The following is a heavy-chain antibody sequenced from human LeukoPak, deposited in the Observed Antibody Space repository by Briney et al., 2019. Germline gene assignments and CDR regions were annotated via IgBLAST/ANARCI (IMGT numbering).Heavy chain of an antibody. CDR3: ARDPSYSGYEQWVFDY. J-gene: IGHJ4*02. CDR1: GYTFTSYY. D-gene: IGHD5-12*01. Sequence: ASVKVSCKAPGYTFTSYYMHWVRQAPGQGLEWMGIINPSGGSTSYAQKFQGRVTMTRDTSTSTVYMELSSLRSEDTAVYYCARDPSYSGYEQWVFDYWGQGTLLTVSS. CDR2: INPSGGST. V-gene: IGHV1-46*01.